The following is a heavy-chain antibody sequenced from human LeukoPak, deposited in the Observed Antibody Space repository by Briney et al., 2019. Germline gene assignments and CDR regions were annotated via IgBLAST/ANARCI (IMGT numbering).Heavy chain of an antibody. CDR3: AKCRELDVVDY. V-gene: IGHV3-23*01. D-gene: IGHD1-26*01. J-gene: IGHJ4*02. CDR2: ISGSGGST. CDR1: GFTFSSYA. Sequence: GGSLRLSCAASGFTFSSYAMSWVRQAPGKGLEWVSAISGSGGSTNYADSVKGRFTISRDNSKNTVYLQMNSLRAEDTAVYYCAKCRELDVVDYWGQGTLVTVSS.